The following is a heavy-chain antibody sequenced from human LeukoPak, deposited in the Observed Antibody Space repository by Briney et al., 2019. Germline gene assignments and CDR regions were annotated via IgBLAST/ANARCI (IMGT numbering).Heavy chain of an antibody. CDR3: ARDKSSGWYGVVDY. CDR1: GFTFTDYW. J-gene: IGHJ4*02. CDR2: INTDTRGT. Sequence: PGGSLRLSCAASGFTFTDYWMHWVRQAPGKGLVWVSIINTDTRGTYYADSVKGRFTISRDNAKNTLYLHMNSLRAEDTAVYYCARDKSSGWYGVVDYWGQGTLVTVSS. V-gene: IGHV3-74*01. D-gene: IGHD6-19*01.